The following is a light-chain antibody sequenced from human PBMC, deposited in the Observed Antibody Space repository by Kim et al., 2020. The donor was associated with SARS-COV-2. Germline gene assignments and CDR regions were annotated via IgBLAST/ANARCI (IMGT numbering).Light chain of an antibody. V-gene: IGLV2-8*01. J-gene: IGLJ2*01. CDR1: SSDVGGYNY. CDR3: SSYAGSNNVV. Sequence: GQSVTSSCTGNSSDVGGYNYVSWYQQHPGKAPKLMIYEVSKRPSGVPDRFSGSKSGNTASLTVSGLQAEDEADYYCSSYAGSNNVVFGGGTQLTVL. CDR2: EVS.